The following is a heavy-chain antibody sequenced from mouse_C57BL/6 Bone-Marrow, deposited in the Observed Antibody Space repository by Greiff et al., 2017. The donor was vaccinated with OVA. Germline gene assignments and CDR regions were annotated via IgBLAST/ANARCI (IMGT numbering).Heavy chain of an antibody. CDR3: ARLGTVVAPYYAMDY. CDR2: IYPGDGDT. D-gene: IGHD1-1*01. Sequence: QVQLKQSGAELVKPGASVKISCKASGYAFSSYWMNWVKQRPGKGLEWIGQIYPGDGDTNYNGKFKGKATLTADKSSSTAYMQLSSLTSEDSAVYFCARLGTVVAPYYAMDYWGQGTSVTVSS. CDR1: GYAFSSYW. V-gene: IGHV1-80*01. J-gene: IGHJ4*01.